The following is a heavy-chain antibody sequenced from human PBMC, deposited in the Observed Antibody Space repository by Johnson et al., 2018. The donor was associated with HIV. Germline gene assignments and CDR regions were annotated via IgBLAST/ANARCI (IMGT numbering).Heavy chain of an antibody. D-gene: IGHD1-26*01. Sequence: QVQLVESGGGVVQPGRSLRLYCAASGFTFSSYAMHWVRQAPGKGLEWVAVISYDGSDKDYADSVKGRFTISRDSSKNTLYLQMNSLRAEDTAVYYCAIIPPGGAGKGADAFDIWGQGTMVTVSS. J-gene: IGHJ3*02. CDR3: AIIPPGGAGKGADAFDI. V-gene: IGHV3-30*04. CDR2: ISYDGSDK. CDR1: GFTFSSYA.